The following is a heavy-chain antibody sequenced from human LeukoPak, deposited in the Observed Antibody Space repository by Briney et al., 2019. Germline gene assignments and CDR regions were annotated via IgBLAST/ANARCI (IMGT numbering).Heavy chain of an antibody. CDR3: ARCYSTGCLY. Sequence: SQTLSLTCAISGDSVSNNSVAWNWIRQSPSRGLEWLGRTYFRSKWYYDYAFSVKSRITINPDTSKNQFSLQLNSVSPEDTAVYYCARCYSTGCLYWGQGTLVTVSS. CDR2: TYFRSKWYY. D-gene: IGHD2-2*01. J-gene: IGHJ4*02. V-gene: IGHV6-1*01. CDR1: GDSVSNNSVA.